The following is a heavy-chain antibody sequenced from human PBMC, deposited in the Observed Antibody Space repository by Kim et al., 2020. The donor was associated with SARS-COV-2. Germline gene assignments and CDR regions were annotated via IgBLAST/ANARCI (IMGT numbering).Heavy chain of an antibody. V-gene: IGHV3-30-3*02. J-gene: IGHJ6*02. Sequence: AGAVEGRFTISRGDSKNTLYLQRNSLRAEDTAVYYCAKVLWGSYCYGMDVWGQGTTVTVSS. D-gene: IGHD3-10*01. CDR3: AKVLWGSYCYGMDV.